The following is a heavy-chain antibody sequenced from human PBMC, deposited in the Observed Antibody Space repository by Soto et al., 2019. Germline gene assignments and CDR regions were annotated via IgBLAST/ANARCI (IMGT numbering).Heavy chain of an antibody. V-gene: IGHV4-59*01. CDR3: ARGRLYYDFWSGYYTPYFDY. D-gene: IGHD3-3*01. CDR2: IYYSGST. Sequence: SETLCLTCTVSGGSISSYYWSWIRQPPGKGLEWFGYIYYSGSTNYNPSLKSRVTISVDTSKNQFSMKMSSVTAADTAVYYCARGRLYYDFWSGYYTPYFDYWGQGTMVTVSS. J-gene: IGHJ4*02. CDR1: GGSISSYY.